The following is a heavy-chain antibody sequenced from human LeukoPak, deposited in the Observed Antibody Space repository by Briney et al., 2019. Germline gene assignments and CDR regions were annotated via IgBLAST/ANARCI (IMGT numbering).Heavy chain of an antibody. J-gene: IGHJ6*04. D-gene: IGHD3-10*01. Sequence: SETLSLTCTVSGDSISNYYWTWIRQSAGKGLQWIGRINTSGNTNYNPYLKSRVTMSLDTSKNQFSLNLSSVTAADTAAYYCARERLGFRVGVWSKGTTVTVSS. CDR1: GDSISNYY. V-gene: IGHV4-4*07. CDR2: INTSGNT. CDR3: ARERLGFRVGV.